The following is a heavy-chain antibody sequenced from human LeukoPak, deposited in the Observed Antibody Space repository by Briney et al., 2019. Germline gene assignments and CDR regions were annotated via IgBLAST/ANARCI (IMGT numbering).Heavy chain of an antibody. CDR3: ARESGGSRPLDH. CDR1: GDSISNNY. J-gene: IGHJ4*02. Sequence: SETLSLTCTVSGDSISNNYWTWTRQPAGKGLEWIGRMYTSGSTDYTSGSTDYEPSLKSRVTMSVDTSKNQLSLKVTSVTAADTAVYYCARESGGSRPLDHWGQGTPVTVSS. V-gene: IGHV4-4*07. D-gene: IGHD3-16*01. CDR2: MYTSGSTDYTSGST.